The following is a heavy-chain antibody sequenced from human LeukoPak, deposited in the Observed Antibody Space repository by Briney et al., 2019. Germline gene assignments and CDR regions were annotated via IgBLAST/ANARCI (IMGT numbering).Heavy chain of an antibody. CDR3: ARGPRIVGAKYYFDY. CDR1: GGSISRGSYY. D-gene: IGHD1-26*01. CDR2: IYTSGST. J-gene: IGHJ4*02. Sequence: PSETLSLTCTVSGGSISRGSYYWSWIRQPAGKGLEWIGRIYTSGSTDYNPSLKSRVTISLDTSKNQFSLKLSSVTAADSAVYYCARGPRIVGAKYYFDYWGQGTLVTVSS. V-gene: IGHV4-61*02.